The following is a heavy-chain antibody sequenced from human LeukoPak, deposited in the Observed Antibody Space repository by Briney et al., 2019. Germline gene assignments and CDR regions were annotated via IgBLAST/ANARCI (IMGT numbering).Heavy chain of an antibody. D-gene: IGHD3-10*01. Sequence: PGGTLRLSCAASGFTFSSYAMSWVRQAPGKGLEWVSAISGSYSTYYADSVKGRFTISRDNSKNTLYLQMNSLRAEDTAVYYCAKDSPYAYYGSGSYWDYWGQGTLVTVSS. J-gene: IGHJ4*02. V-gene: IGHV3-23*01. CDR2: ISGSYST. CDR3: AKDSPYAYYGSGSYWDY. CDR1: GFTFSSYA.